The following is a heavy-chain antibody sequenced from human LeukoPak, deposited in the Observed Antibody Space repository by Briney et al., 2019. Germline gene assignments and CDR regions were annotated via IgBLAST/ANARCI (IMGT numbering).Heavy chain of an antibody. V-gene: IGHV4-38-2*01. J-gene: IGHJ4*02. CDR1: GYSITNGYY. Sequence: PSETLSLTCGVSGYSITNGYYWAWIRQPPGKGLEWIGNIYYSGNTYYNPSLKSRVTISVDTSKNQFSLMLSSVTAADTAVYYCARRYSNYFFDYWGQGTLVTVSS. D-gene: IGHD4-11*01. CDR3: ARRYSNYFFDY. CDR2: IYYSGNT.